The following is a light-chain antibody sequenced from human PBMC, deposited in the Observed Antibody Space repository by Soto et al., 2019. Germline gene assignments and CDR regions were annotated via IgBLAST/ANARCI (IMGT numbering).Light chain of an antibody. V-gene: IGLV2-14*01. CDR1: NSDVGGYNY. CDR2: EVS. J-gene: IGLJ1*01. CDR3: SSYTSISTLYV. Sequence: QSALTQPASVSGSPGQSITISCTGTNSDVGGYNYVSWYQQHPGKAPELMIYEVSHRPSGVSNRFSGSKSVNTASLTISGIQAEDQAHYSCSSYTSISTLYVFGTGTKVT.